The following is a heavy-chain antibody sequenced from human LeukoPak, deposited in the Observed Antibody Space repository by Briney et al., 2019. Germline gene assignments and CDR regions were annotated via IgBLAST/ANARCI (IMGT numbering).Heavy chain of an antibody. CDR1: GGSISNYY. Sequence: SETLSLTCTVSGGSISNYYWSWIRQPPGKGLEWIGYIYYSGTTSYNPSLKSRVTISVDTSKNQFSLKLNSVTAADTAVYYCARGVYIAAAQYGYWGQGALVTVSS. CDR2: IYYSGTT. J-gene: IGHJ4*02. D-gene: IGHD6-13*01. V-gene: IGHV4-59*01. CDR3: ARGVYIAAAQYGY.